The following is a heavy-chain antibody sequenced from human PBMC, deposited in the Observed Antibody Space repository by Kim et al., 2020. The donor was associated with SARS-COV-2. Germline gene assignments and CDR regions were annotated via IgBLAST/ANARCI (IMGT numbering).Heavy chain of an antibody. CDR3: ARLRRDILTGYFYYYYYGMDV. CDR2: IDPSDSYT. Sequence: GESLQISCKGSGYSFISYWISWVRQMPGKGLEWMGRIDPSDSYTNYSPSFQGHVTISADKSISTAYLQWSSLKASDTAMYYCARLRRDILTGYFYYYYYGMDVWGQGTTVTVSS. J-gene: IGHJ6*02. D-gene: IGHD3-9*01. V-gene: IGHV5-10-1*01. CDR1: GYSFISYW.